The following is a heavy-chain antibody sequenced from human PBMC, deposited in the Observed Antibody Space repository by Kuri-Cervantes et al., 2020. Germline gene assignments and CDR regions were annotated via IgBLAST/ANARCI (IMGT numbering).Heavy chain of an antibody. V-gene: IGHV4-59*01. CDR2: IYYSGST. CDR1: GGSISSYY. J-gene: IGHJ4*02. D-gene: IGHD3-3*01. Sequence: SETLSLTCTVSGGSISSYYWSWIRQLPGKGLEWIGYIYYSGSTNYNPSLKSRVTISVDTSKNQFSLKLSSVTAADTAVYYCARVGDFWSGLHDYWGQGTLVTVSS. CDR3: ARVGDFWSGLHDY.